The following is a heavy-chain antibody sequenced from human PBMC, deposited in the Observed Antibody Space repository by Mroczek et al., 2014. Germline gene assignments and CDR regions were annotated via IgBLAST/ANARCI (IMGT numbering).Heavy chain of an antibody. CDR1: GFTFDDYA. D-gene: IGHD1-1*01. CDR2: ISWNSGSI. J-gene: IGHJ4*02. Sequence: VQLVXSGGGLVQPGRSLRLSCAASGFTFDDYAMHWVRQAPGKGLEWVSGISWNSGSIGYADSVKGRFTISRDNAKNSLYLQMNSLRAEDTALYYCAKDGTAYQGYLFDYWGQGTLVTVSS. CDR3: AKDGTAYQGYLFDY. V-gene: IGHV3-9*01.